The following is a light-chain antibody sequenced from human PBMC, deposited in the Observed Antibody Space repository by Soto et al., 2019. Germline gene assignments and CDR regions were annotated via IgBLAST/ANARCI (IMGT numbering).Light chain of an antibody. V-gene: IGLV2-8*01. CDR3: KSYAGSNTYV. CDR1: KNDIGVYDF. J-gene: IGLJ1*01. Sequence: QSGLTQPPSASGSPGQSVTISCTGTKNDIGVYDFVSWYQHHPGKAPRLIIYEVVQRPSGVPDRFSGSKSGNTASLTVSGLQAADEAGYFCKSYAGSNTYVFGSGTKV. CDR2: EVV.